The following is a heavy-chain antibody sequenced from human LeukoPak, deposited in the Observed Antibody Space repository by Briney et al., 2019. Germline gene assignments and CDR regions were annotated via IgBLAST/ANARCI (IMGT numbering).Heavy chain of an antibody. CDR2: IYYSGST. CDR3: ARLEGAQEVATIDP. CDR1: GGSISSYY. J-gene: IGHJ5*02. V-gene: IGHV4-59*08. D-gene: IGHD5-24*01. Sequence: SETLSLTCTVSGGSISSYYWSWIRQPPGKGLEWIGYIYYSGSTNYNPSLKSRVTISVDTSKNQFSLKLNSVTATDTAVYYCARLEGAQEVATIDPWGQGILVTVSS.